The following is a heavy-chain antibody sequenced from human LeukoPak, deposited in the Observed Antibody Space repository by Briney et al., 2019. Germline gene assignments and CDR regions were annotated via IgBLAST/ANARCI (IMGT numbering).Heavy chain of an antibody. CDR1: GFTFTSSA. J-gene: IGHJ4*02. V-gene: IGHV1-58*01. CDR3: APVGPILKAFDY. Sequence: SVKVSCKASGFTFTSSAVQWVRQARGQRLEWIGWIVVGSGNTNYAQKFQERVTITRDMSTSTAYMELSSLRSEDTAVYYCAPVGPILKAFDYWGQGTLVTVSS. CDR2: IVVGSGNT.